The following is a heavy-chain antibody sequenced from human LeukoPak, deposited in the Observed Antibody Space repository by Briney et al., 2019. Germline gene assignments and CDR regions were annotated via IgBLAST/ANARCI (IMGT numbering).Heavy chain of an antibody. V-gene: IGHV1-8*01. CDR2: MNPNSGNT. D-gene: IGHD3-10*01. CDR1: GYTFTSYD. J-gene: IGHJ6*02. Sequence: ASVKVSCKASGYTFTSYDINWLRQATGQGLEWMGWMNPNSGNTGYAQKFQGRVTMTRITSISTAYMELSSLRSEDTAVYYCARGPPRYYYGSGSFYGMDVWGQGTTVTVSS. CDR3: ARGPPRYYYGSGSFYGMDV.